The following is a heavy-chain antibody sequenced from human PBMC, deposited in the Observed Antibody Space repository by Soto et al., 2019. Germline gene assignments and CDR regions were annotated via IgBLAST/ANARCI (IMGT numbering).Heavy chain of an antibody. CDR3: AAWAEGATEVH. J-gene: IGHJ4*02. Sequence: PGGSMRLACETSGLSFSVYDMHWVSQAPGKGLEWVAVIWYDASKQFYAASVEGRFTISRDNSKAILYLQMNSLRAEDTAVYYCAAWAEGATEVHWGQGTLVTVSS. CDR1: GLSFSVYD. D-gene: IGHD2-15*01. CDR2: IWYDASKQ. V-gene: IGHV3-33*01.